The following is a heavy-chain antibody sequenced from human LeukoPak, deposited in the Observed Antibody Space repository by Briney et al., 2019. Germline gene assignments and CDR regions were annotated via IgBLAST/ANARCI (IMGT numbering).Heavy chain of an antibody. Sequence: SVKVSCKASGGTFSSYAISWVRQAPGQGLEWMGGIIPIFGTANYAQKFQGRVTITADESTSTAYMELCSLRSEDTAVYYCATEYSGSYYEFGYFDYWGQGTLVTVSS. CDR2: IIPIFGTA. J-gene: IGHJ4*02. D-gene: IGHD1-26*01. V-gene: IGHV1-69*13. CDR1: GGTFSSYA. CDR3: ATEYSGSYYEFGYFDY.